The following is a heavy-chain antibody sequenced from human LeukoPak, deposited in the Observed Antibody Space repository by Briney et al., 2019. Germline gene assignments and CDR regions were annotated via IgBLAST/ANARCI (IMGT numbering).Heavy chain of an antibody. J-gene: IGHJ4*02. Sequence: WVXXAPXQXXXXMGGFDPEDGESIFAQRFQGRFSMTEDTSTDTAYMELRSLRPEDTAVYYCATADKWGPLDYWGQGTLVTVSS. CDR3: ATADKWGPLDY. CDR2: FDPEDGES. D-gene: IGHD1-26*01. V-gene: IGHV1-24*01.